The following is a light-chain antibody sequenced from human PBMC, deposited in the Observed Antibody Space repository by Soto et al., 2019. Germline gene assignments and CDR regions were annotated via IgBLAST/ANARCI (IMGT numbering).Light chain of an antibody. V-gene: IGLV1-44*01. CDR1: SSNIEENS. J-gene: IGLJ3*02. CDR2: NDY. CDR3: TAWDDSLNAWL. Sequence: QSVLTQPPSASGTPGQRVTISCSGSSSNIEENSVTWYQWLPGAAPRLLIYNDYQRPSGVSDRFSGSKSGTSASLAIRGLQSEDDADYYCTAWDDSLNAWLFGGGTKLTVL.